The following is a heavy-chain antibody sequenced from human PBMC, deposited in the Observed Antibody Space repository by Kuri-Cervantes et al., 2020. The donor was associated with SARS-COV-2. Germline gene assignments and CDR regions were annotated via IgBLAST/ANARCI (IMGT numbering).Heavy chain of an antibody. Sequence: GGSLRLSCAASGFTVSSNYMSWVRQAPGKGLEWVSVIYSGGGTYYEDSVKGRFTISRDNYKNTLYLQMNSLRAEDTAVYYCARRESWKGDFDIWGQGTMVTVSS. CDR3: ARRESWKGDFDI. D-gene: IGHD1-1*01. V-gene: IGHV3-53*01. J-gene: IGHJ3*02. CDR1: GFTVSSNY. CDR2: IYSGGGT.